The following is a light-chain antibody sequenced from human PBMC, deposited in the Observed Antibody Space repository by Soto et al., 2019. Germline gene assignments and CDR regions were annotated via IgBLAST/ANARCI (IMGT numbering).Light chain of an antibody. CDR2: KAS. V-gene: IGKV1-5*03. CDR1: LSISDW. J-gene: IGKJ1*01. CDR3: QQYKSYPRT. Sequence: DIPMTQSPSTLSASVGDRVTITCRASLSISDWLAWYQQKPGKAPKLLIYKASSLEIGFPSRFSGSGSGTEFSLTINSLQPDDLATYYCQQYKSYPRTFGQGTKVEIK.